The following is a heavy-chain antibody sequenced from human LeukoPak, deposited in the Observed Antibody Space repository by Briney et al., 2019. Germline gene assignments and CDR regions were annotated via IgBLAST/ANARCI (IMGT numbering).Heavy chain of an antibody. CDR2: IRSKAYGGTT. J-gene: IGHJ3*02. V-gene: IGHV3-49*04. D-gene: IGHD1-26*01. CDR3: TRGTRGGSYYVGAFDI. CDR1: GFTFGDYA. Sequence: GGSLRLSCTASGFTFGDYAMSWVRQAPGKGLEWVGFIRSKAYGGTTEYAASVKGRFTISRDDSKSIAYLQMNSLKTEDTAVYYCTRGTRGGSYYVGAFDIWGQGTMVTVSS.